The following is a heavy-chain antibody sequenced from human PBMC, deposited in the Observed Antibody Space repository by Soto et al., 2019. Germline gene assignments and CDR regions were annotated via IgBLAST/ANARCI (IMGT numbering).Heavy chain of an antibody. Sequence: GVLRLSCGSSGFNFANYAMGWVRQAPGKGLEWVSGISSTGRRTYYADSVRGRFSISRDNSKNTVDLQINSLRAEDTAVYYCAKVANVGVVVEYFDHWGQGSLVTVSS. CDR2: ISSTGRRT. J-gene: IGHJ4*02. D-gene: IGHD3-3*01. V-gene: IGHV3-23*01. CDR1: GFNFANYA. CDR3: AKVANVGVVVEYFDH.